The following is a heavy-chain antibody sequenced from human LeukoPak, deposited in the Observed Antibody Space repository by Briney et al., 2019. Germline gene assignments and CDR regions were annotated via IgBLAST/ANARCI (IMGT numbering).Heavy chain of an antibody. CDR3: ARQRGYEFDY. J-gene: IGHJ4*02. CDR1: GGSFSGYY. CDR2: INHSGST. D-gene: IGHD5-12*01. V-gene: IGHV4-34*01. Sequence: PSETLSLTCAVYGGSFSGYYWSWIRQPPGKGLEWIGEINHSGSTNYNPSLKSRVTISVDTSKNQFSLKLSSVTAADTAVYYCARQRGYEFDYWGQGTLVTVSS.